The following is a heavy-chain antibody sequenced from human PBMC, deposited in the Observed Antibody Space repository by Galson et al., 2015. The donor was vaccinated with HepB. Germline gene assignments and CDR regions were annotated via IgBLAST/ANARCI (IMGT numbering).Heavy chain of an antibody. CDR2: IYYSGST. V-gene: IGHV4-30-4*01. CDR1: GGSISSGDYY. Sequence: TLSLTCTVSGGSISSGDYYWSWIRQPPGKGLEWIGYIYYSGSTYYNPSLKSRVTISVDTSKNQFSLKLSSVTAADTAVYYCARDVRGVQANYGMDVWGQGTTVTVSS. D-gene: IGHD3-10*01. CDR3: ARDVRGVQANYGMDV. J-gene: IGHJ6*02.